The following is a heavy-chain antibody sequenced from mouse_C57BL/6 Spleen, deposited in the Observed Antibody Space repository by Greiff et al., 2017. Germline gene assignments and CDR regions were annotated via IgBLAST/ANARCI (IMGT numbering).Heavy chain of an antibody. V-gene: IGHV1-66*01. CDR2: IYPGSGNT. D-gene: IGHD2-4*01. Sequence: QVQLQQSGPELVKPGASVKISCKASGYSFTSYYIHWVKQRPGQGLAWIGWIYPGSGNTKYNEKFNGKATLTADTSSSTAYMQLSSLTSEDSAVYYCARTPLYYDCDGGYFDDWGTGTTVTVSS. CDR1: GYSFTSYY. CDR3: ARTPLYYDCDGGYFDD. J-gene: IGHJ1*03.